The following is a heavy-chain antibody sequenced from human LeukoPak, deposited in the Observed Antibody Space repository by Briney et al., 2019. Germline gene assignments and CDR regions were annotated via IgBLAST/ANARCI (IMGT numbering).Heavy chain of an antibody. V-gene: IGHV1-2*02. CDR3: ARFRYCTNGVCSTNWFDP. CDR1: GGTFSSYG. CDR2: INPNSGGT. J-gene: IGHJ5*02. Sequence: ASVKVSCKASGGTFSSYGISWVRQAPGQGLEWMGWINPNSGGTNYAQKFQGRVTMTRDTSISTAYMEPSRLRSDDTAVYYCARFRYCTNGVCSTNWFDPRGQGTLVTVSS. D-gene: IGHD2-8*01.